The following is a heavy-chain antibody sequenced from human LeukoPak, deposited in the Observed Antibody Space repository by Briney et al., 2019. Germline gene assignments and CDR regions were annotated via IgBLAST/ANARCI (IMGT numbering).Heavy chain of an antibody. V-gene: IGHV4-34*01. Sequence: SETPSLTCAVYGGSFSGYYWSWIRQPPGKGLEWIGEINHSGSTNYNPSLKSRVTISVDTSKNQFSLKLSSVTAADTAVYYCARGGVVVPAASRRRFDPWGQGTLVTVSS. CDR2: INHSGST. CDR1: GGSFSGYY. D-gene: IGHD2-2*01. CDR3: ARGGVVVPAASRRRFDP. J-gene: IGHJ5*02.